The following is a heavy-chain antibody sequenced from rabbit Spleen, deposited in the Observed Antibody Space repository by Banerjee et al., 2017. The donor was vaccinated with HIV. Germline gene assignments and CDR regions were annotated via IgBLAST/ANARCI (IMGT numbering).Heavy chain of an antibody. CDR3: GRAGEGGYGYLDL. V-gene: IGHV1S45*01. CDR2: IYTSSGGGT. CDR1: GFSFSNKAV. J-gene: IGHJ4*01. D-gene: IGHD2-1*01. Sequence: QEQLVESGGGLVKPEGSLKLSCTASGFSFSNKAVMCWVRQAPGKGLEWIACIYTSSGGGTKYASWAKGRFTISKTSSTTVTLEMTSLTVADTATFFCGRAGEGGYGYLDLWGPGTLVTVS.